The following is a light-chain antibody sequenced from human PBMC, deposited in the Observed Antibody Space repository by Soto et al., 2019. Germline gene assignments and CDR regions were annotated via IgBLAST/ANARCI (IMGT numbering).Light chain of an antibody. CDR3: QQYGSSTWT. Sequence: EIVLTQSPGTLSLSPGERATLSCRASQSVSSSYLAWYQQKPGQAPRLLIYGASSSVSGIPDRFSGSGSGTDFTLTISRLEHEDFAVYYCQQYGSSTWTFGQGTKVEIK. V-gene: IGKV3-20*01. CDR2: GAS. CDR1: QSVSSSY. J-gene: IGKJ1*01.